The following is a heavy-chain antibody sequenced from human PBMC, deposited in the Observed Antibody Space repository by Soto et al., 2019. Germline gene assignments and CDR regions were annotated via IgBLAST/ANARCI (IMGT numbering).Heavy chain of an antibody. D-gene: IGHD3-22*01. CDR2: INTYTGST. Sequence: ASVKVSCKASGYTFTGYYIHWVRQAPGQGLEWMGWINTYTGSTNYAQKFQGWVTLTRDTSISTAYMELSRLRSDDTAVYYCARGEFAYYYDSSGYPHYFDYWGQGTLVTVSS. V-gene: IGHV1-2*04. CDR3: ARGEFAYYYDSSGYPHYFDY. J-gene: IGHJ4*02. CDR1: GYTFTGYY.